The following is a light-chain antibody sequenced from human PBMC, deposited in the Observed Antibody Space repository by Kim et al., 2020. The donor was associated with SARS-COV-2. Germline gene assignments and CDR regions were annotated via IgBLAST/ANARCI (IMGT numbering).Light chain of an antibody. Sequence: QSVLTQPPSASGTPGQRVTISCSGSNSNIQSNYVYWYQQLPGTAPKLLIYSNNQRPSGVPDRFSGSKSGTSASLAISGLRSEDEADYYCASWDVSLTTVLFGGGTQLTVL. CDR3: ASWDVSLTTVL. CDR1: NSNIQSNY. V-gene: IGLV1-47*01. CDR2: SNN. J-gene: IGLJ2*01.